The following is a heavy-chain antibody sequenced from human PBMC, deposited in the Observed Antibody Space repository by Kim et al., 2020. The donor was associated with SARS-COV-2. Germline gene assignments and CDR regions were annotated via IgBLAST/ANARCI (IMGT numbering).Heavy chain of an antibody. D-gene: IGHD6-13*01. CDR1: GYAFSNKW. V-gene: IGHV5-51*01. CDR2: IYPGDSDT. J-gene: IGHJ5*02. Sequence: GESLKISCKASGYAFSNKWIGWVRQRPGKGLEWMGMIYPGDSDTRYSPSFQGQVTITADKSTNTAYLQWSSLKASDTAMYYCARHGQDQLVTWIDPWGPGTLVTVSS. CDR3: ARHGQDQLVTWIDP.